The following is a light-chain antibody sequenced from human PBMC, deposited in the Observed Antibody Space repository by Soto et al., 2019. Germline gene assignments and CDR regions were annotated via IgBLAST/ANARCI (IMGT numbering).Light chain of an antibody. J-gene: IGKJ1*01. CDR1: QSVSSY. Sequence: EIVLTQSPATLSLSTGERATLSCRASQSVSSYLAWYQQKPGQAPRLLIYDASNRATGIPARFSGSGSGTDFPRAISSLEPEDFAVYYSQQRSNWPPPCTFGQGNTVEIK. CDR3: QQRSNWPPPCT. V-gene: IGKV3-11*01. CDR2: DAS.